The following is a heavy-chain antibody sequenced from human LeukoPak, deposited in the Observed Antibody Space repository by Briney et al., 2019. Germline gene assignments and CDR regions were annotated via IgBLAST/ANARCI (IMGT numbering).Heavy chain of an antibody. D-gene: IGHD6-19*01. CDR1: GYTFTSYY. V-gene: IGHV1-46*01. CDR3: ARLEGSGWSAGP. J-gene: IGHJ5*02. Sequence: GASVKVSCKASGYTFTSYYMHWVRQAPGQGLEWMGIINPSGGSTSYAQRFQGRVTMTRDTSTSTVYMELSSLRSEDTAVYYCARLEGSGWSAGPWGQGTLVTVSS. CDR2: INPSGGST.